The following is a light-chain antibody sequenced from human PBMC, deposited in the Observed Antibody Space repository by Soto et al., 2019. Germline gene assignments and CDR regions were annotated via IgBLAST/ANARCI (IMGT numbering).Light chain of an antibody. CDR3: QQLFMYPPT. CDR2: GAS. J-gene: IGKJ3*01. CDR1: QSVSSGY. V-gene: IGKV3-20*01. Sequence: EIVLTQSPGTLSLSPGERATLSCRASQSVSSGYLGWYQQKPGQAPRLLLYGASSRATGIPDRFSGSGSGTDFTLTISRLEPEDFATYYCQQLFMYPPTFGPGTKVDIK.